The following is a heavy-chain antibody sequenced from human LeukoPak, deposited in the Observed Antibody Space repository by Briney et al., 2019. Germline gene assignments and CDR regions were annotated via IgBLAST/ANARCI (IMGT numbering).Heavy chain of an antibody. CDR2: IIPILGIA. CDR1: GYTFSNYG. Sequence: EASVKVSRKASGYTFSNYGIIWVRQAPGQGLEWMGRIIPILGIANYAQKFQGRVTITADKSTSTAYMELSSLRSEDTAVYYCARDPGIAAAVEYFQHWGQGTLVTVSS. CDR3: ARDPGIAAAVEYFQH. D-gene: IGHD6-13*01. V-gene: IGHV1-69*04. J-gene: IGHJ1*01.